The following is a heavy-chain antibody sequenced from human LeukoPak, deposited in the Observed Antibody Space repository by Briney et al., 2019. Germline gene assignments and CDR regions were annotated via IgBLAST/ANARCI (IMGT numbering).Heavy chain of an antibody. D-gene: IGHD3-22*01. V-gene: IGHV3-23*01. CDR3: ARGAYYYDSDPPLANY. CDR1: GFTFSTYG. J-gene: IGHJ4*02. Sequence: GGSLRLSCAASGFTFSTYGMSWVRQAPGKGLDWVSSVTGSGGSTYYADSVKGRFTISRDNSKNTLYLQMNSLRAEDTAVYYCARGAYYYDSDPPLANYWGQGTLVTVSS. CDR2: VTGSGGST.